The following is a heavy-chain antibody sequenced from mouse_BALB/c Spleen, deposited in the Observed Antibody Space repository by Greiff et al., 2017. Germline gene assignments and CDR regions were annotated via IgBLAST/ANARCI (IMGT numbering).Heavy chain of an antibody. J-gene: IGHJ4*01. CDR2: IDPANGNT. Sequence: VHVKQSGAELVKPGASVKLSCTASGFNIKDTYMHWVKQRPEQGLEWIGRIDPANGNTKYDPKFQGKATITADTSSNTAYLQLSSLTSEDTAVYYCAPDSSGPMDYWGQGTSVTVSS. CDR3: APDSSGPMDY. CDR1: GFNIKDTY. V-gene: IGHV14-3*02. D-gene: IGHD3-2*01.